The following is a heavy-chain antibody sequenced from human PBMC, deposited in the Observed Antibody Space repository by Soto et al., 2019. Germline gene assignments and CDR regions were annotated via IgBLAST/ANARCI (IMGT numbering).Heavy chain of an antibody. CDR3: AMGLVTTNHWVRDIQH. J-gene: IGHJ1*01. Sequence: QVQLQESGPGLVKPSETLSLTCTVSGASVISGSYYWSWFRQPPGKGLEWLGYVFTSKTTNYNPSLKSRVNISVDMSKNQSSMQLPSVTAADTAVYHCAMGLVTTNHWVRDIQHWGQGTLVGVSS. V-gene: IGHV4-61*01. CDR2: VFTSKTT. CDR1: GASVISGSYY. D-gene: IGHD2-21*02.